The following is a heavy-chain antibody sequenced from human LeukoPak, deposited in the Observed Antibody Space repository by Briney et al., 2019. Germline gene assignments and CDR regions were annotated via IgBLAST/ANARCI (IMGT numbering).Heavy chain of an antibody. CDR3: ARKDGDY. Sequence: PSETLSLTCTVSGASLSPFHWTLFRQPAGQRLEWIGLIYFTGTATLNPSLRSRVAMSVDLAKNQLFLKLASMTAADTAMYYCARKDGDYWGQGTLVSVSS. CDR2: IYFTGTA. CDR1: GASLSPFH. V-gene: IGHV4-4*07. J-gene: IGHJ4*02.